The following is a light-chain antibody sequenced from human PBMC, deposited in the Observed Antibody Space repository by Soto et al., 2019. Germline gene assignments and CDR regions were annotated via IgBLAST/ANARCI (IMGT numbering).Light chain of an antibody. J-gene: IGKJ1*01. Sequence: EIVLTQSPGTLSLSPGERATLSCRASQSVSSSYLAWYQQKPGQAPRLLIYGASSRATGIPDRFSGSGSGKNFHFTIRRLEPEDFAVYYCQQYGSSPRTFGQGTKVEIK. V-gene: IGKV3-20*01. CDR2: GAS. CDR3: QQYGSSPRT. CDR1: QSVSSSY.